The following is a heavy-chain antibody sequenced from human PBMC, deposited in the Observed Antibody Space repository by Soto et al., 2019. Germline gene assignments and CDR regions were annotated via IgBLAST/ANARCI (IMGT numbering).Heavy chain of an antibody. V-gene: IGHV3-21*01. CDR2: LSSSSSYI. CDR1: GFTFSSYS. D-gene: IGHD6-19*01. Sequence: EVLLVESGGGLVKPGGSLRLSCAASGFTFSSYSMMWVRQAPGKGLEWVSLLSSSSSYIYFADSLKGRFTISRDNAKNSLYLQMNSLRAEDTAVYYCAQVGYSSGWLPDYWGQGTLVTVSS. CDR3: AQVGYSSGWLPDY. J-gene: IGHJ4*02.